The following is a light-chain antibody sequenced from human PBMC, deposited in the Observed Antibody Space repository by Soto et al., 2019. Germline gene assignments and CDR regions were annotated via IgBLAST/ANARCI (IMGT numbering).Light chain of an antibody. CDR1: QNVGNN. CDR3: HQYRSSPQT. J-gene: IGKJ1*01. V-gene: IGKV3-20*01. Sequence: DIVMTQSPATLSVSPGERATLSCRASQNVGNNLVWYQQKPGQAPRLLIYGASTRAAGIPDRFSGSGSGTDFSLTISRLEPEDFAVYYCHQYRSSPQTFGQGTKVDIK. CDR2: GAS.